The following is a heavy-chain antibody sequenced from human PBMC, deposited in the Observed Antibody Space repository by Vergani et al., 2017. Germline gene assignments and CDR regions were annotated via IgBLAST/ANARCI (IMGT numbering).Heavy chain of an antibody. Sequence: QVQLVQSGAEVKKPGSSVKVSCKASGGTFSSYAISWVRQAPGQGLEWMGGIIPIFGTATYAQKFQGRVTITADESTSTAYMELSSLSSEDTAVYYCARCLLIAAAELDAFDIWVQGTMVTVSS. CDR2: IIPIFGTA. J-gene: IGHJ3*02. CDR1: GGTFSSYA. V-gene: IGHV1-69*01. CDR3: ARCLLIAAAELDAFDI. D-gene: IGHD6-13*01.